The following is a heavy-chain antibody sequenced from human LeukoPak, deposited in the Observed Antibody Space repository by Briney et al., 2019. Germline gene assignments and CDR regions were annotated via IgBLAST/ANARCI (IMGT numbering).Heavy chain of an antibody. D-gene: IGHD4-17*01. CDR2: IFYSGST. J-gene: IGHJ4*02. CDR1: GGSISSSSYF. CDR3: ARQMNTVTADY. V-gene: IGHV4-39*01. Sequence: PSETLSLTCTVSGGSISSSSYFWGWIRQPPGKGLEWIGSIFYSGSTYYSPSLNSRVTISIDTSKNQFSLRLSSVTAADTAVYYCARQMNTVTADYWGQGTLVTVSS.